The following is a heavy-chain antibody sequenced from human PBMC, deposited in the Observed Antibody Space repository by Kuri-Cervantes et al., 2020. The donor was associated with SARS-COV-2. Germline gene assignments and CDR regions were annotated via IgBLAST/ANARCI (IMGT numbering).Heavy chain of an antibody. Sequence: ESLKISCAVYGGSFSGYYWSWIRQPPGKGLEWIGEINHSGSTNYNPSLKSRVTISVDTSKNQFSLQLNSVTPEDTAVYYCARDPGVAADNWFDPWGQGTLVTCYS. CDR3: ARDPGVAADNWFDP. J-gene: IGHJ5*02. CDR2: INHSGST. V-gene: IGHV4-34*01. D-gene: IGHD2-2*01. CDR1: GGSFSGYY.